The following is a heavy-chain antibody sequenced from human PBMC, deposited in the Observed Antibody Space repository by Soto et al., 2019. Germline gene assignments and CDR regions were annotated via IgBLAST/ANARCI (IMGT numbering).Heavy chain of an antibody. CDR2: IWYDGSNK. V-gene: IGHV3-33*01. CDR1: GFTFSSYG. CDR3: ARDTTMVRGVTPRHDAFDI. Sequence: PGGSLRLSCAASGFTFSSYGMHWVRQAPGKGLEWVAVIWYDGSNKYYADSVKGRFTISRDNSKNTLYLQMNSLRAEDTAVYYCARDTTMVRGVTPRHDAFDIWGQGTMVTVSS. D-gene: IGHD3-10*01. J-gene: IGHJ3*02.